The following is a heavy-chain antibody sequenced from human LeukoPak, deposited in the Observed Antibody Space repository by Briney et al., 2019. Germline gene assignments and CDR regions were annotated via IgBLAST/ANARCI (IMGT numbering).Heavy chain of an antibody. CDR3: ARGGYFGSGPMDV. V-gene: IGHV3-13*01. CDR1: GFTFSSYD. CDR2: INTAGDT. J-gene: IGHJ6*02. Sequence: GGSLRLSCAASGFTFSSYDMHWVRQAAGKGLEWVAAINTAGDTYYPGSARGRFTISRENAKKSFFLQMNSLRAGDTAVYYCARGGYFGSGPMDVWGQGTTVTVSS. D-gene: IGHD3-10*01.